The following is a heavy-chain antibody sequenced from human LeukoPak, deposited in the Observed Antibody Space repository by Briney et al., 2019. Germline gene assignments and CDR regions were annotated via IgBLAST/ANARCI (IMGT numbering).Heavy chain of an antibody. Sequence: PGGSLRLSCAVSGFTFDDYAMHWVRQAPGKGLEWVSGISWSGGDIGYADSVKGRFTISRDNAKNSLYLQMNSLRAEDTALYHCARDGYSYGFRLGDAFDIWGQGTMVTVSS. V-gene: IGHV3-9*01. D-gene: IGHD5-18*01. CDR3: ARDGYSYGFRLGDAFDI. CDR1: GFTFDDYA. J-gene: IGHJ3*02. CDR2: ISWSGGDI.